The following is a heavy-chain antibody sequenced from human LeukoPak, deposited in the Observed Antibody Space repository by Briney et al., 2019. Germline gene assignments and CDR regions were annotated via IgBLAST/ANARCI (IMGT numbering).Heavy chain of an antibody. Sequence: GGSLRLSCAASGFTFSSYAMSWVRQAPGKGLEWVSAISGSGGSTYYADSVKGRFTISRDNSKNTLYLQMNSLRAEDTAVYYCXXXXXXXXAAMWAYYFDYWGQGTLVTVSS. CDR1: GFTFSSYA. CDR3: XXXXXXXXAAMWAYYFDY. V-gene: IGHV3-23*01. CDR2: ISGSGGST. J-gene: IGHJ4*02. D-gene: IGHD2-2*01.